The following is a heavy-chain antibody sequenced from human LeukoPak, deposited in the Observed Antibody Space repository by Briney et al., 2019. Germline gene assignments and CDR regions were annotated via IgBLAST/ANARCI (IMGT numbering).Heavy chain of an antibody. Sequence: PGRSLRLSCAAAGFTFDDYAMHWVRQAPGKGLGWVSGISWNSGSIGYADSVKGRFTISRDNAKNSLYLQMNSPRAEATASYYCAKDCLLRGDGAGSYYPGGFDYWGQGTLVTVSS. J-gene: IGHJ4*02. CDR3: AKDCLLRGDGAGSYYPGGFDY. CDR1: GFTFDDYA. D-gene: IGHD3-10*01. V-gene: IGHV3-9*01. CDR2: ISWNSGSI.